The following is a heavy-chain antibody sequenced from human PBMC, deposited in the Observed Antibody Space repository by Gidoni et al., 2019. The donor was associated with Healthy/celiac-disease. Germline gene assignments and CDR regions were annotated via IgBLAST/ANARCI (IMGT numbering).Heavy chain of an antibody. D-gene: IGHD4-17*01. CDR1: GYTFTSYD. CDR2: MNPNSGNT. V-gene: IGHV1-8*01. Sequence: QVQLVQSGAEVKKPGASVTVSCTASGYTFTSYDINWVRQATGQGLEWMGWMNPNSGNTGYAQKFQGRVTMTRNTSISTAYMELSSLRSEDTAVYYCARMSYGDYPGWFDPWGQGTLVTVSS. CDR3: ARMSYGDYPGWFDP. J-gene: IGHJ5*02.